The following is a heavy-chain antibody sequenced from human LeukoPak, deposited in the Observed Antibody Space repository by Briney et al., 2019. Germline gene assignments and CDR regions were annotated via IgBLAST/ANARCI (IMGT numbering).Heavy chain of an antibody. CDR2: IYYSGST. CDR1: GGSISSSSYY. CDR3: ARGDYNGGNRYFDY. D-gene: IGHD3-10*01. J-gene: IGHJ4*02. V-gene: IGHV4-39*07. Sequence: SETLSLTCTVSGGSISSSSYYWGWIRQPPGKGLEWIGSIYYSGSTYYNPSLKSRVTISLDTSKNQFSLKLNSVTAADTAVYYCARGDYNGGNRYFDYWGQGALVTVSP.